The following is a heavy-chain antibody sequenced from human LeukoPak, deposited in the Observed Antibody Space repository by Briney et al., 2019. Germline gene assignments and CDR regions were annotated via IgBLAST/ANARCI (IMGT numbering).Heavy chain of an antibody. CDR1: GYTFTGYY. V-gene: IGHV1-2*02. CDR2: INPDNGGT. CDR3: ARDEARGYSYACCY. Sequence: ASVKVSCKASGYTFTGYYMHWVRQAPGQGLGWMGWINPDNGGTNYAQKFQGRVTMTRDMSISTAYMELSRLRSDDTAVYYCARDEARGYSYACCYWGQGTQVTVSS. D-gene: IGHD5-18*01. J-gene: IGHJ4*02.